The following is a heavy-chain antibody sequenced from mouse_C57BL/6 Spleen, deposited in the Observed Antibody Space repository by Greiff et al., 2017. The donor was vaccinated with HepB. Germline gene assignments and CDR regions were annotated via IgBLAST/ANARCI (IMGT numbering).Heavy chain of an antibody. D-gene: IGHD2-5*01. CDR2: IDPANGNT. J-gene: IGHJ3*01. CDR3: ARGSYYSNYGAY. V-gene: IGHV14-3*01. Sequence: EVQLQQSVAELVRPGASVKLSCTASGFNIKNTYMHWVKQRPEQGLEWIGRIDPANGNTKYAPKFQGKAAITADTSPNTAYLQLSSMTSEDTAIYYCARGSYYSNYGAYWGQGTLVTVSA. CDR1: GFNIKNTY.